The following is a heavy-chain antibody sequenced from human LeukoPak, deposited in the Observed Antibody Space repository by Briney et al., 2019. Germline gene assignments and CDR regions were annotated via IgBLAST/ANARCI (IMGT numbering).Heavy chain of an antibody. D-gene: IGHD1-26*01. CDR1: GGSISSSSYY. CDR2: IYYSGST. CDR3: ARGIVGATSFDY. Sequence: SETLSLTCTVSGGSISSSSYYWSWIRQPPGKGLEWIGHIYYSGSTNYNPSLKSRVTISVDTSKNQFSLKLSSVTAADTAVYYCARGIVGATSFDYWGQGTLVTVSS. J-gene: IGHJ4*02. V-gene: IGHV4-61*01.